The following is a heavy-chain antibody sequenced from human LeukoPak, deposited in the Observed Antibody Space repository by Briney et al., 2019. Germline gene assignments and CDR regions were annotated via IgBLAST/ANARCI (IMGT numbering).Heavy chain of an antibody. D-gene: IGHD2-2*01. Sequence: ASVKVSCKASGYTFTGYYMHWVRQAPGQGLEWMGWINPNSGGTNYAQKFQGRVTMTRDTSISTAYMELSRLRSDDPAVYYCARDLGMVVVPAGNFQHWGQGTLVTVSS. V-gene: IGHV1-2*02. CDR1: GYTFTGYY. J-gene: IGHJ1*01. CDR2: INPNSGGT. CDR3: ARDLGMVVVPAGNFQH.